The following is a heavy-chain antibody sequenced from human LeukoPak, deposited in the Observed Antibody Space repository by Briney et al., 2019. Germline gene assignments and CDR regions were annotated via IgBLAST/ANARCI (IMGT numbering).Heavy chain of an antibody. V-gene: IGHV1-69*13. J-gene: IGHJ6*02. Sequence: SVKVSCKASGGTFSSYAISWVRQAPGQGLEWMGGIIPIFGTANYAQKFQGRVTITADESTSAAYMELSSLRSEDTAVYYCATPSHYDTLAYGMDVWGQGTTVTVSS. D-gene: IGHD3-9*01. CDR3: ATPSHYDTLAYGMDV. CDR2: IIPIFGTA. CDR1: GGTFSSYA.